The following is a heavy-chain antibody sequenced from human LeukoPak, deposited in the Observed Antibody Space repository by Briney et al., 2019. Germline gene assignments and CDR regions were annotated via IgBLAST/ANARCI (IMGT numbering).Heavy chain of an antibody. D-gene: IGHD4-17*01. CDR2: ISGSGT. CDR3: ARDPNGDYIGAFDM. J-gene: IGHJ3*02. V-gene: IGHV3-23*01. Sequence: GGSLRLSCATSGFTFRSYAMIWVRQAPERGLQWVSGISGSGTYYADFAKGRFTISRDNSKNTLYLQMNSLRAEDTATYYCARDPNGDYIGAFDMWGQGTMVTVS. CDR1: GFTFRSYA.